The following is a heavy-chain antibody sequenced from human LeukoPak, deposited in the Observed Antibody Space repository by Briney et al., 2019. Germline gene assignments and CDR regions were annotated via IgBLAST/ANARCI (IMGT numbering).Heavy chain of an antibody. D-gene: IGHD3-22*01. CDR1: GGSVSSGSYY. CDR2: IYHSGST. Sequence: SGTLSLTCTVSGGSVSSGSYYWTWIRQPPGKGLEWIGYIYHSGSTNYNPSLKSRVTISLDTPKNQFSLKLSSVTAADTAVYYCAREGITMTNNWFDPWGQGTLVTVSS. J-gene: IGHJ5*02. V-gene: IGHV4-61*01. CDR3: AREGITMTNNWFDP.